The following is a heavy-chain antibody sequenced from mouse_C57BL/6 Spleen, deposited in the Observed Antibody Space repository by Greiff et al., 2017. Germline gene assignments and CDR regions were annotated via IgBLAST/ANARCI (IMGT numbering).Heavy chain of an antibody. CDR2: IDPSDSYT. CDR1: GYTFTSYW. CDR3: ARGDGYYLAWFAY. D-gene: IGHD2-3*01. J-gene: IGHJ3*01. V-gene: IGHV1-69*01. Sequence: QVQLQQPGAELVMPGASVKLSCKASGYTFTSYWMHWVKQRPGQGLEWIGEIDPSDSYTNYNQKFKGKSTLTVDKSSSTAYMQLSSLTSEDSAVYYCARGDGYYLAWFAYWGQGTLVTVSA.